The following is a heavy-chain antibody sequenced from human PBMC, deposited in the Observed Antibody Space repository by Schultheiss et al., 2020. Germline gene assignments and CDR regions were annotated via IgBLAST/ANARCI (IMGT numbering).Heavy chain of an antibody. J-gene: IGHJ3*02. Sequence: GGSLRLSCATSGFTFSSYSINWVRQAPGKGLEWVSSIVCSSSYIYYADSVKGRFTISRDNAKNSLYLQMNSLRAEDTAVYYCAREKNSGWYRGERDAFDIWGQGTMVTVSS. V-gene: IGHV3-21*01. CDR2: IVCSSSYI. CDR1: GFTFSSYS. CDR3: AREKNSGWYRGERDAFDI. D-gene: IGHD6-19*01.